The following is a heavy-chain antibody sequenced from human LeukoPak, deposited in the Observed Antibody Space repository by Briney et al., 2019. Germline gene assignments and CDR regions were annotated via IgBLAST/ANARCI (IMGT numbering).Heavy chain of an antibody. V-gene: IGHV3-73*01. J-gene: IGHJ4*02. Sequence: PGGSLKLSCAASGFTLSGSALYWVRQASGKGLGWVGRIRTKANNYATTYAASVQGRFSISRDDSKNMAYLQMNSLKTEDTAVYYCTINLRTGFYYFDYWGQGTLVTASS. D-gene: IGHD1-14*01. CDR2: IRTKANNYAT. CDR1: GFTLSGSA. CDR3: TINLRTGFYYFDY.